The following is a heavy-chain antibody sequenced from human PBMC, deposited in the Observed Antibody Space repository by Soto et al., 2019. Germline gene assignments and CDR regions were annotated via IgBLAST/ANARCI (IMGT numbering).Heavy chain of an antibody. J-gene: IGHJ5*01. D-gene: IGHD3-10*01. CDR1: GYTFLYFW. V-gene: IGHV5-51*01. CDR2: IYPGASDI. CDR3: PRQGTSNGSNYPAFDF. Sequence: PGESLKIPCQASGYTFLYFWGDWVPKVPGKGLEWMGVIYPGASDIRYSPSFEGHVTISADKSTNTAYLQWSSLEAADTVIYYCPRQGTSNGSNYPAFDFCGPGTMVTDS.